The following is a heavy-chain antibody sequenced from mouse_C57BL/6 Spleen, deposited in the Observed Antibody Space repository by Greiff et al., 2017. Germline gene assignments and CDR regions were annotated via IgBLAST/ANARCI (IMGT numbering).Heavy chain of an antibody. Sequence: EVQVVESGPGLVKPSQTLSLTCSVAGYSITSDYWNWIRQFPGNKLEYMGYISYSGSTYSHPSLKRRISITRDTSNNQYYLQLNSVATGDTATDDCARGAWGNSPFDYWGQGTTVTVSA. CDR2: ISYSGST. CDR1: GYSITSDY. D-gene: IGHD2-1*01. J-gene: IGHJ2*01. V-gene: IGHV3-8*01. CDR3: ARGAWGNSPFDY.